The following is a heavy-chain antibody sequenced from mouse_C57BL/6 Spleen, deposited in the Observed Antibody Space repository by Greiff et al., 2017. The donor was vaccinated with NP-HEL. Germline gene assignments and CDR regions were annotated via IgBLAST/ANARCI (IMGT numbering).Heavy chain of an antibody. V-gene: IGHV7-3*03. J-gene: IGHJ4*01. CDR3: AKDYAKDC. CDR1: GFTFTDYY. CDR2: IRNKDNGSTT. Sequence: EVKLVESGGGLVQPGGSLSLSCAASGFTFTDYYMSWVRQPPGKALEWLGFIRNKDNGSTTEYSVSVKGRFTISRDNSQSILYLKKNAVRADDSATYYCAKDYAKDCRGKGTSVTVSS.